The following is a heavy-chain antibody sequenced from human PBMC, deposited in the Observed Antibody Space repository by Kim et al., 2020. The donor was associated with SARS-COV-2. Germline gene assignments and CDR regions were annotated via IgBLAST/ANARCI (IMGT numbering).Heavy chain of an antibody. J-gene: IGHJ4*02. D-gene: IGHD2-15*01. V-gene: IGHV3-21*01. CDR2: ISSSSSYI. Sequence: GGSLRLSCAASGFTFSSYSMNWVRQAPGKGLEWVSSISSSSSYIYYADSVKGRFTISRDNAKNSLYLQMNSLRAEDTAVYYCARDGGYCSGGSCYPEYYFDYWGQGTLVTVSS. CDR1: GFTFSSYS. CDR3: ARDGGYCSGGSCYPEYYFDY.